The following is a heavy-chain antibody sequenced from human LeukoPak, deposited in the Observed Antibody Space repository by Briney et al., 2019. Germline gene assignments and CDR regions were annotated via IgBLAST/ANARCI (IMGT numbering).Heavy chain of an antibody. Sequence: GGSLGLSCAASGFTFSSYWMHWVRQAPGKGLVWVSRINTDGSSTSYADSAKGRFTISRDNAKNTLYLQMNSLRAEDTAVYYCARVIAAPPFDYWGQGTLVTVSS. CDR1: GFTFSSYW. CDR2: INTDGSST. CDR3: ARVIAAPPFDY. J-gene: IGHJ4*02. D-gene: IGHD6-6*01. V-gene: IGHV3-74*01.